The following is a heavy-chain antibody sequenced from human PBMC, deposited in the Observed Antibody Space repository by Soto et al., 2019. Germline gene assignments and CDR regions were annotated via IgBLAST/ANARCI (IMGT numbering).Heavy chain of an antibody. Sequence: ASVKVSCKASGYTFTGYYMHWVRQAPGQGLEWMGWINPNSGGTNYAQKFQGWVTMTRDTSISTAYMELSRLRSDDTAVYYCARDTGNVVVPAIYYGMDVWGQGTTVTVSS. CDR1: GYTFTGYY. D-gene: IGHD2-2*01. V-gene: IGHV1-2*04. CDR2: INPNSGGT. CDR3: ARDTGNVVVPAIYYGMDV. J-gene: IGHJ6*02.